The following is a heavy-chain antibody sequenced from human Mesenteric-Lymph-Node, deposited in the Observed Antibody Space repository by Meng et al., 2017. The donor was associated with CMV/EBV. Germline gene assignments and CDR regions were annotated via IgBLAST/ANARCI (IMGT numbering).Heavy chain of an antibody. CDR1: GFTFSSYA. Sequence: LSCAASGFTFSSYAMNWVRQAPGKGLEWVSVIYSGDSTNYVDSVKGRFTISRDNSKNTLYLQMNSLRAEDTAVYYCAKETSGYFDYWGQGTLVTVSS. V-gene: IGHV3-23*03. D-gene: IGHD3-3*01. J-gene: IGHJ4*02. CDR3: AKETSGYFDY. CDR2: IYSGDST.